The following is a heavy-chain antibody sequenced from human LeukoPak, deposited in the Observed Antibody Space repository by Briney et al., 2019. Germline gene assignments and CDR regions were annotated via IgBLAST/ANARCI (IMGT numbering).Heavy chain of an antibody. CDR3: ARIYLAGVVVIKGDAFDI. Sequence: GASVKVSCKASGYTFTSYDINWVRQATGQGLEWMGWMNPNSGNTGYAQKFQGRVTITRNTSISTAYMELSSLRSEDTAVYYCARIYLAGVVVIKGDAFDIWGQGTMVTVSS. V-gene: IGHV1-8*03. CDR2: MNPNSGNT. CDR1: GYTFTSYD. J-gene: IGHJ3*02. D-gene: IGHD3-22*01.